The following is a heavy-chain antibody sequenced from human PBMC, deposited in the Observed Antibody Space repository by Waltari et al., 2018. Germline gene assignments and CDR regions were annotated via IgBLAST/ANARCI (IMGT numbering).Heavy chain of an antibody. CDR3: ARSREGYSYGYYYYYMDV. D-gene: IGHD5-18*01. CDR1: GYTFTSYG. Sequence: QVQLVQSGAEVKKPGASVKVSCKASGYTFTSYGISWVRQAPGQGLERMGWISAYNGNTNYAQKLQGRVTMTTDTSTSTAYMELRSLRSDDTAVYYCARSREGYSYGYYYYYMDVWGKGTTVTISS. J-gene: IGHJ6*03. V-gene: IGHV1-18*01. CDR2: ISAYNGNT.